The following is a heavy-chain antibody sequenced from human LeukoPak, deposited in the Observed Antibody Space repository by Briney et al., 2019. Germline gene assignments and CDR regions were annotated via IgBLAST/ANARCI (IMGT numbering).Heavy chain of an antibody. CDR1: GFTFSSYS. J-gene: IGHJ5*02. CDR2: ISSSSSYI. CDR3: ARGIDFSFNWFDP. Sequence: GGSLRLSCAASGFTFSSYSMNWVRQAPGKGLEWVSSISSSSSYIYYADSVKGRFTISRDNAKNSLYLQMNSLRAEDTAVYYCARGIDFSFNWFDPWGQGTLVTVS. V-gene: IGHV3-21*01. D-gene: IGHD2-15*01.